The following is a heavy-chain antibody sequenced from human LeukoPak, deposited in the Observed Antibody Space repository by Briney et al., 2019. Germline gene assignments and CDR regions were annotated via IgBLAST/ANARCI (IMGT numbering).Heavy chain of an antibody. D-gene: IGHD3-10*01. CDR2: IHSSGST. V-gene: IGHV4-4*07. CDR1: GVSITSYF. CDR3: ARGRLWFGGLERFYYYYYMDV. Sequence: SETLSLTCTVSGVSITSYFWSWIRQPAGKGLDWIGRIHSSGSTNYNPSLKSRVTMSVDTSKNQFSLKLSSVTAADTAVYYCARGRLWFGGLERFYYYYYMDVWGKGTTVTISS. J-gene: IGHJ6*03.